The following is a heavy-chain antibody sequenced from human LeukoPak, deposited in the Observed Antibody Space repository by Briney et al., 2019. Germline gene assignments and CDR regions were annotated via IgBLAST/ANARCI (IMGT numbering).Heavy chain of an antibody. CDR1: GFTFSSYG. V-gene: IGHV3-33*06. CDR3: AKTGAVSYFDN. Sequence: GGSLRLSCAASGFTFSSYGMHWVRQAPGKGLEWVAVIWYDGSNKYYADSVKGRFTISRDNSKNTLYLQMNSLRAEDTAVYYCAKTGAVSYFDNWGQGTLVTVSS. J-gene: IGHJ4*02. D-gene: IGHD1-14*01. CDR2: IWYDGSNK.